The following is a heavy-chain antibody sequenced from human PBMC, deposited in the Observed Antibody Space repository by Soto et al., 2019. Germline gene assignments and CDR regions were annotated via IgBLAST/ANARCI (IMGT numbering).Heavy chain of an antibody. CDR3: ARGVEQGVYSGYDYDY. CDR1: GGSFSGYY. V-gene: IGHV4-34*01. Sequence: PSETLSLTCAVYGGSFSGYYWSWIRQPPGKGLEWIGEINHSGSTNYNPSLKSRVTISVDTSKNQFSLKLSSVTAADTAVYYCARGVEQGVYSGYDYDYWGRGTLVTVSS. D-gene: IGHD5-12*01. J-gene: IGHJ4*02. CDR2: INHSGST.